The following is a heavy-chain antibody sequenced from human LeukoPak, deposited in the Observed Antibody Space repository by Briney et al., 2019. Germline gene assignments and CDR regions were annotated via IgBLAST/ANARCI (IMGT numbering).Heavy chain of an antibody. Sequence: PWETLSLTCTVSGGSISSYYWTWIRQPAGKGLEWIGRIFTSGSTNYNPSLKSRVTMSVDTSKNQFSLKLSSVTAADTAVYYCAKSPRVVPAAIWTDYYYYYMDVWGKGTTVTVSS. CDR3: AKSPRVVPAAIWTDYYYYYMDV. V-gene: IGHV4-4*07. J-gene: IGHJ6*03. CDR2: IFTSGST. CDR1: GGSISSYY. D-gene: IGHD2-2*01.